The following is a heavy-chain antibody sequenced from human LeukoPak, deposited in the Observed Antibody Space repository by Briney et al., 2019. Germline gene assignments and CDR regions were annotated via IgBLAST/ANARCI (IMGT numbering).Heavy chain of an antibody. CDR2: MHPNSGDT. CDR1: GYTFSTYE. CDR3: TRGPRNDP. J-gene: IGHJ5*02. D-gene: IGHD1-14*01. V-gene: IGHV1-8*01. Sequence: ASVKVSCKTSGYTFSTYEINWVRQAAGQGLEWMGWMHPNSGDTDYAQKFQGRVTMTRDNSINTVYMELSSLRSEDTAVYYCTRGPRNDPWGQGTLVTVSS.